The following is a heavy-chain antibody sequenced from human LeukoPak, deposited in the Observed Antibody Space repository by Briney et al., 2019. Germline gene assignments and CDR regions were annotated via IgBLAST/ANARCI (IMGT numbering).Heavy chain of an antibody. CDR3: ARAGPGPLSITMVRGDLDAFDI. D-gene: IGHD3-10*01. Sequence: PGGSLRLSCVASGFTFSSYWMHWVRQDPRKGLVWVSRNNGDGRNINYADSVRGRFTISRDNAKNTLYLQMNSLRAEDTAVYYCARAGPGPLSITMVRGDLDAFDIWGQGTMVTVSS. CDR2: NNGDGRNI. V-gene: IGHV3-74*01. CDR1: GFTFSSYW. J-gene: IGHJ3*02.